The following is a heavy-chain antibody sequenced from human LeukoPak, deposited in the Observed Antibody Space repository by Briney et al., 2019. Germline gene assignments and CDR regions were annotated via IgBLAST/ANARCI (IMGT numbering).Heavy chain of an antibody. CDR3: ARQDHVGHFLRCMDV. V-gene: IGHV4-59*08. Sequence: SETLSVTCAVSGGTISGYFCSWSRQPPGKGLEWMGYIHYTGSTIYNPSILRRVTMSVDVSKYQFSLDLTSVTAADTAVYYCARQDHVGHFLRCMDVWGQGTTVTVSS. CDR2: IHYTGST. D-gene: IGHD2/OR15-2a*01. CDR1: GGTISGYF. J-gene: IGHJ6*02.